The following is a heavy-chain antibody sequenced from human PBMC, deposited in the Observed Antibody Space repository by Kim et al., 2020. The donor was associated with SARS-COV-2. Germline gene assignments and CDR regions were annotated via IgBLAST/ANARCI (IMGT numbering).Heavy chain of an antibody. CDR1: GFTFSSYA. CDR3: AKDLWFGELFRSYYYYYGMDV. V-gene: IGHV3-23*01. D-gene: IGHD3-10*01. J-gene: IGHJ6*02. Sequence: GGSLRLSCAASGFTFSSYAMSWVRQAPGKGLEWVSAISGSGGSTYYADSVKGRFTISRDNSKNTLYLQMNSLRAEDTAVYYCAKDLWFGELFRSYYYYYGMDVWGQGTTVTVSS. CDR2: ISGSGGST.